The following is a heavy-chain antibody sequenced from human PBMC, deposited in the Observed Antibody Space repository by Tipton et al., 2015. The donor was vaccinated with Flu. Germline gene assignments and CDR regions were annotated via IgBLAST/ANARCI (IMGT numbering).Heavy chain of an antibody. CDR1: GDSIKDKITY. CDR2: IYYSGTT. CDR3: ARHDDFVDCVSLFSAFDP. J-gene: IGHJ5*02. Sequence: TLSLTCTVSGDSIKDKITYWNWIRQSPGRGLEWIGSIYYSGTTYYNPSLKSRVTMSSDTFKNQFSLRLSSVTAADTAVYYCARHDDFVDCVSLFSAFDPWGQGALVTVSS. D-gene: IGHD2-21*02. V-gene: IGHV4-39*01.